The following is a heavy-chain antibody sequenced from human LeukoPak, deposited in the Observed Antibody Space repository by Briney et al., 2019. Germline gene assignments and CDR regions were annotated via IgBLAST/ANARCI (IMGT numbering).Heavy chain of an antibody. V-gene: IGHV4-39*01. CDR3: ARLSYYYDSSAYYGLYYFDF. J-gene: IGHJ4*02. Sequence: PSETLSLTCTVSGGSIGTGSYYWGWIRQPPGKGLEWIGSISYSGSTYYNPSLKSRVTISVDTSKNQFSLKLSSVTAADTAVYYCARLSYYYDSSAYYGLYYFDFWGQGTLVTVSS. CDR2: ISYSGST. CDR1: GGSIGTGSYY. D-gene: IGHD3-22*01.